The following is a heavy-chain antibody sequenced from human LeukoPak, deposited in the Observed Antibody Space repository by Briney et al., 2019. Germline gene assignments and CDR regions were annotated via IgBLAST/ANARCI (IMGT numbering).Heavy chain of an antibody. V-gene: IGHV4-59*12. J-gene: IGHJ4*02. CDR1: GGSISSYY. CDR3: AKDSRTVGATGFDY. CDR2: ISYSGST. D-gene: IGHD1-26*01. Sequence: SETLSLTCTVSGGSISSYYWSWIRQPPGKGLEWIGYISYSGSTYYNPSLKSRVTISVDTSKNQFSLKLSSVTAADTAVYYCAKDSRTVGATGFDYWGQGILVTVSS.